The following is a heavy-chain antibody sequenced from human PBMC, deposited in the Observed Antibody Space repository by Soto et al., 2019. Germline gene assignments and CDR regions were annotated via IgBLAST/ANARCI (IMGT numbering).Heavy chain of an antibody. Sequence: QVQLQESGPGLVKPSETLSLTCTVSGGSISSYYWSWIRQPPGKGLEWIGYLYYSGSTNYNPSLKTRVTISVDTSKNQFSLKLSSVTAADTAVYYCARPHGGSSGWDNWFDPWGQGTLVTVSS. D-gene: IGHD6-25*01. J-gene: IGHJ5*02. CDR2: LYYSGST. CDR3: ARPHGGSSGWDNWFDP. CDR1: GGSISSYY. V-gene: IGHV4-59*01.